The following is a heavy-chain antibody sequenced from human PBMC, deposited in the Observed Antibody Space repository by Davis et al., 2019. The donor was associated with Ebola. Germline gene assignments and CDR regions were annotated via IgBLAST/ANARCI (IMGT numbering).Heavy chain of an antibody. CDR3: AREEGTIFGVVIPYYFDY. CDR2: INAGNGNT. J-gene: IGHJ4*02. V-gene: IGHV1-3*01. Sequence: AASVKVSCKASGYTFTSYDINWVRQATGQRLEWMGWINAGNGNTKYSQKFQGRVTITRDTSASTAYMELSSLRSEDTAVYYCAREEGTIFGVVIPYYFDYWGQGTLVTVSS. D-gene: IGHD3-3*01. CDR1: GYTFTSYD.